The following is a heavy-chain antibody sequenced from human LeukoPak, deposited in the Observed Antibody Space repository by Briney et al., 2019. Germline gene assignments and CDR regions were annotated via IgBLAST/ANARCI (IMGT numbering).Heavy chain of an antibody. CDR1: GFTFSSYS. D-gene: IGHD3-10*01. J-gene: IGHJ4*02. CDR2: ISSSSSYI. CDR3: ARDRYGSGSSFDY. Sequence: GGSLRLSCAASGFTFSSYSMNWVRQAPGKGLEWVSSISSSSSYIYYADSVKGRFTISRDNAKNSLYLQMNSLRAEDTAVYYCARDRYGSGSSFDYWGQGTLVTVSS. V-gene: IGHV3-21*01.